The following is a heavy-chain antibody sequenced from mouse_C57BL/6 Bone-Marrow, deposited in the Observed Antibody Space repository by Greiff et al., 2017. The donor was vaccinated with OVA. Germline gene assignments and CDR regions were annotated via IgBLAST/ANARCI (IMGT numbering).Heavy chain of an antibody. V-gene: IGHV1-59*01. CDR1: GYTFTSYW. J-gene: IGHJ2*01. D-gene: IGHD3-2*02. CDR2: IDPSDSYT. CDR3: ARSQQLRLRYFDY. Sequence: QVQLQQPGAELVRPGTSVKLSCKASGYTFTSYWMHWVKQRPGQGLEWIGVIDPSDSYTNYNQKFKGKATLTVDTSSSTANMQLSSLTSEDSAVYYCARSQQLRLRYFDYWGQGTTLTVSS.